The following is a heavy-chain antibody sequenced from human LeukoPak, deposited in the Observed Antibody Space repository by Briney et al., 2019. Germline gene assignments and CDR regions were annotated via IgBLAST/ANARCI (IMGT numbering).Heavy chain of an antibody. CDR3: ARPIYTSSWYAFDI. CDR1: GASTSSSY. CDR2: GYYSGST. Sequence: SETLSLTCTVSGASTSSSYWSWIRQSPGKGLEWVGYGYYSGSTYYNPSLRSRVTISVDMSKNQFSLRLNSVTAADTAVYYCARPIYTSSWYAFDIWGQGTTVTVSS. V-gene: IGHV4-59*08. J-gene: IGHJ3*02. D-gene: IGHD6-13*01.